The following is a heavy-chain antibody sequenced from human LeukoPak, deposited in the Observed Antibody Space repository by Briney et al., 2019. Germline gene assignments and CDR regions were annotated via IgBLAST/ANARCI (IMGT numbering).Heavy chain of an antibody. CDR3: ARIPGYCSGGSCPIDY. CDR1: GFTFSSYA. Sequence: GGSLRLSCAASGFTFSSYAMHWVRQAPGKGLEWVAVIWYDGSNKYYADSVKGRFTISRDNSKNTLYLQMNSLRAEDTAVYYCARIPGYCSGGSCPIDYWGQGTLVTVSS. V-gene: IGHV3-33*01. J-gene: IGHJ4*02. D-gene: IGHD2-15*01. CDR2: IWYDGSNK.